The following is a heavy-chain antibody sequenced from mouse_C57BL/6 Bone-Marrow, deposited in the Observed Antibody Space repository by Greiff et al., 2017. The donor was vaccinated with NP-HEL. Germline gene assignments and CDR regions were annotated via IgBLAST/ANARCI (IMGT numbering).Heavy chain of an antibody. J-gene: IGHJ3*01. V-gene: IGHV7-3*01. D-gene: IGHD2-1*01. Sequence: EVHLVESGGGLVQPGGSLSLSCAASGFTFTDYYMSWVRQPPGKALEWLGFIRNKANGYTTEYSASVKGRFTISRDNSQSILYLQMNALRAEDSATYYCARYRIYYGLAYWGQGTLVTVSA. CDR1: GFTFTDYY. CDR3: ARYRIYYGLAY. CDR2: IRNKANGYTT.